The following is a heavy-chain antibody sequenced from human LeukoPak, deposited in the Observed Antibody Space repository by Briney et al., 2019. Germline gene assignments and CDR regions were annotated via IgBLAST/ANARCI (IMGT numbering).Heavy chain of an antibody. CDR3: AKDICGGNCYPHGGY. V-gene: IGHV3-30*02. J-gene: IGHJ4*02. CDR1: GFTSSNYG. D-gene: IGHD2-21*01. CDR2: IPYDGSNK. Sequence: GGSLRLSCAASGFTSSNYGMHWVRQAPGKGLEWVAFIPYDGSNKYYAYSLQGRFTISRDNSMNTLYLQMSSLRAEDTAIYYCAKDICGGNCYPHGGYWGQGTLVTVSS.